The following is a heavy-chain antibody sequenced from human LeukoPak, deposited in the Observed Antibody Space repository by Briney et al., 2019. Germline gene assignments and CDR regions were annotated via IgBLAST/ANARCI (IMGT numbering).Heavy chain of an antibody. Sequence: GGSLRLSCAASGFTFSSYWMYWVRQAPGKGLEWVASIKQDESEKYYGDSVKGRFAVSRDNAKNSLFLQMNSLRAEDTAVYYCARDQHVVRFLEWLSEYYFDYWGQGTLVTVSS. D-gene: IGHD3-3*01. V-gene: IGHV3-7*01. CDR3: ARDQHVVRFLEWLSEYYFDY. CDR2: IKQDESEK. CDR1: GFTFSSYW. J-gene: IGHJ4*02.